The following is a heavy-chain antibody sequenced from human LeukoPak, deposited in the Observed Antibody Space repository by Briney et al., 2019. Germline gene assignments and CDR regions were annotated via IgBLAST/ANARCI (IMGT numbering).Heavy chain of an antibody. CDR2: INSDRSST. CDR1: GFTFSSYW. V-gene: IGHV3-74*01. J-gene: IGHJ6*04. D-gene: IGHD2-2*01. CDR3: ARDQPVYCSSTSCYGYEGYYYYGMDV. Sequence: GGSLRLSCAASGFTFSSYWMHWVRQAPGKGLVWVSRINSDRSSTSYADSVKGRFTISRDNAKNTLYLQMNSLRAEDTAVYYCARDQPVYCSSTSCYGYEGYYYYGMDVWGKGTTVTVSS.